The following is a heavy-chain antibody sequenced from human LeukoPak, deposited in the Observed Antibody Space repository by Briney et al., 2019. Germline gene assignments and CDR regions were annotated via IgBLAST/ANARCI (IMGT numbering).Heavy chain of an antibody. CDR3: ARARFVLRYFDWLADGQTNDYYFDY. V-gene: IGHV1-69*06. Sequence: SVKVSCKASGGTFSSYAISWVRQAPGQGLEWMGGIIPIFGTANYAQKFQGRVTITADKSTSTAYMELSSLRSEDTAVYYCARARFVLRYFDWLADGQTNDYYFDYWGQGTLVTVSS. J-gene: IGHJ4*02. CDR1: GGTFSSYA. CDR2: IIPIFGTA. D-gene: IGHD3-9*01.